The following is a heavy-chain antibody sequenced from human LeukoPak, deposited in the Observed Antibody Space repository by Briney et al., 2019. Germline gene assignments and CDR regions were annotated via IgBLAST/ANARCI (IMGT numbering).Heavy chain of an antibody. CDR2: INPNSGGT. CDR3: ARDPPRHIVVVTAINDY. CDR1: GYTFTDYY. J-gene: IGHJ4*02. Sequence: GASVKVYCKASGYTFTDYYMHWVRQAPGQGLEWMGRINPNSGGTNYAPKFQGRVTLTRDTSISTAYMELSRLRSDDTAVYYCARDPPRHIVVVTAINDYWGQGTLVTVSS. V-gene: IGHV1-2*06. D-gene: IGHD2-21*02.